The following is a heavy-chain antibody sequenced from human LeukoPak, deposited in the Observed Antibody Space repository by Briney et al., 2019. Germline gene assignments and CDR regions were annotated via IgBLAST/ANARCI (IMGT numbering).Heavy chain of an antibody. J-gene: IGHJ4*02. CDR3: ARVWSYYYDTSGYFDY. CDR1: GFTFSSYA. V-gene: IGHV3-23*01. D-gene: IGHD3-22*01. CDR2: ISGSGGST. Sequence: PGGSLRLSCAASGFTFSSYAMSWVRQAPGKGLEWVSAISGSGGSTYYADSVKGRFTISRDNSRNTLYLQMNSLRAEDTALYYCARVWSYYYDTSGYFDYWGQGTLVTVSS.